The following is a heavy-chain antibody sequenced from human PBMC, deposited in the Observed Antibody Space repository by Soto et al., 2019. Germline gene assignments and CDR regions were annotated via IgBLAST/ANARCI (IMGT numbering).Heavy chain of an antibody. V-gene: IGHV1-18*01. CDR3: ARDVGGYGSGSDYNVGYYYYYMDV. J-gene: IGHJ6*03. Sequence: QVQLVQSGAEVKKPGASVKVSCKASGYTFTSYGISWVRQAPGQGLEWMGWISAYNGNTNYAQKLQGRVTMTTGPSTSTAYMELRSLSSDDTAVYYCARDVGGYGSGSDYNVGYYYYYMDVWGKGTTVTFAS. CDR1: GYTFTSYG. CDR2: ISAYNGNT. D-gene: IGHD3-10*01.